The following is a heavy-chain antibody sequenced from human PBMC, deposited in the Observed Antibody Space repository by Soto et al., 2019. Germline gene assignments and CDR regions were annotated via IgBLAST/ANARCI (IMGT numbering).Heavy chain of an antibody. CDR3: GGDDRDIVVVPAAMANYYYYYGMDV. D-gene: IGHD2-2*01. V-gene: IGHV1-18*01. Sequence: ASVKVSCKASGYTFTSYGISWVRQAPGQGLEWMGWISAYNGNTNYAQKLQGRVTMTTDTSTSTAYMELRSLRSDDTAVYYCGGDDRDIVVVPAAMANYYYYYGMDVWG. J-gene: IGHJ6*02. CDR2: ISAYNGNT. CDR1: GYTFTSYG.